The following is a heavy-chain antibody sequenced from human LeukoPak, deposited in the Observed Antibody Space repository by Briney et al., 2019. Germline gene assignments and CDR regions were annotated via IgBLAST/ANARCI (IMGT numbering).Heavy chain of an antibody. CDR1: GGSISSYY. J-gene: IGHJ4*02. CDR2: IYNSGST. Sequence: SETLSLTCTVSGGSISSYYWSWIRQPPGKGLEWIGYIYNSGSTNYNPSLKSRATISLDTSKNQFSLKLSSVTAADTAVYYCARGVVAAAGRTFDFWGQGTLVTVSS. V-gene: IGHV4-59*01. D-gene: IGHD6-13*01. CDR3: ARGVVAAAGRTFDF.